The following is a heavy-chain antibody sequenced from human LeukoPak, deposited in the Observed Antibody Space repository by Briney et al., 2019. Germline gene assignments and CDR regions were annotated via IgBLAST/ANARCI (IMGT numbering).Heavy chain of an antibody. J-gene: IGHJ4*02. CDR2: IRYDGSNK. Sequence: GGSLRLSCAASGFTFSSYGMHWVRQAPGKGLEWVAFIRYDGSNKYYADSVKGRFTISRDNAKNSVYLQMNSLRPEDTAVYYCASNLLSDFCSTTSCYSLKYWGQGALVTVSS. CDR3: ASNLLSDFCSTTSCYSLKY. V-gene: IGHV3-30*02. CDR1: GFTFSSYG. D-gene: IGHD2-2*01.